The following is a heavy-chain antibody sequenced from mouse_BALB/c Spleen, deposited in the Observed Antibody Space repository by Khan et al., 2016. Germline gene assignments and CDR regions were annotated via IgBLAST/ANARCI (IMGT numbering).Heavy chain of an antibody. D-gene: IGHD2-2*01. J-gene: IGHJ3*01. V-gene: IGHV3-2*02. CDR3: SRSFGYRGFAY. CDR2: ISYSGST. Sequence: EVTLLESGPGLVKPSQSLSLTCTVTGYSITSDYAWNWIRQFPGNKLEWMGYISYSGSTNYNPSLKSRVSITRDTSKNQVFLQLNSVTTEDTATSYCSRSFGYRGFAYWGQGTLVTVSA. CDR1: GYSITSDYA.